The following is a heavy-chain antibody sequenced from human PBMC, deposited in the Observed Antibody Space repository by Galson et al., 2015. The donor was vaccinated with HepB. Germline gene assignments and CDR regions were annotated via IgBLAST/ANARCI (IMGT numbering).Heavy chain of an antibody. V-gene: IGHV1-2*02. CDR2: IHPNSGST. Sequence: SVKVSCKASGYTFSDYYMHWVRQAPGQGLEWMGWIHPNSGSTSYAQKFQGRVTISRDTSMSTAYMEVSSLRSDDTAVYYCARKDDYVWLNGMDVWGQGTTVIVSS. CDR1: GYTFSDYY. D-gene: IGHD3-16*01. CDR3: ARKDDYVWLNGMDV. J-gene: IGHJ6*02.